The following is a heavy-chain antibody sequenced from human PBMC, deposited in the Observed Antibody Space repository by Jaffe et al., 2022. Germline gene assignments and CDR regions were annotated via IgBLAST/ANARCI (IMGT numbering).Heavy chain of an antibody. Sequence: QVQLQESGPGLVKPSETLSLTCTVSGGSISSYYWSWIRQPPGKGLEWIGYIYYSGSTNYNPSLKSRVTISVDTSKNQFSLKLSSVTAADTAVYYCARESVTYGDVTWGQGTLVTVSS. D-gene: IGHD4-17*01. CDR3: ARESVTYGDVT. CDR1: GGSISSYY. V-gene: IGHV4-59*01. J-gene: IGHJ5*02. CDR2: IYYSGST.